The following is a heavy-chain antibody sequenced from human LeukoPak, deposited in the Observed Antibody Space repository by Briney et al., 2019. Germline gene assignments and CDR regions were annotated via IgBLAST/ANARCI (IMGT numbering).Heavy chain of an antibody. CDR2: ITSNSGYV. V-gene: IGHV3-9*03. CDR1: GFIFEDYA. D-gene: IGHD2-2*01. CDR3: VQDSYAISSSGSTFAS. J-gene: IGHJ4*02. Sequence: GGSLRLSCTVSGFIFEDYAMHWVRQVPWKGLEWVSSITSNSGYVAYADSVKGRFSISRDNAKNSLYLQMNSLRTEDMAVYYCVQDSYAISSSGSTFASWGQGTLVTVSS.